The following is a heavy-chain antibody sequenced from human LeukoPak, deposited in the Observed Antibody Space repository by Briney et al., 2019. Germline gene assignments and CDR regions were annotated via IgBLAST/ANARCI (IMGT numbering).Heavy chain of an antibody. CDR2: ITGDGSST. J-gene: IGHJ2*01. V-gene: IGHV3-74*01. Sequence: GGSLRLSCAASGFAFSGYWMHWVRQPPGKGLVWVSRITGDGSSTTYADSVKGRFTISRDNAKNTLYLQMISLRAGDTAVYYCARDTGWYFDLWGLGTLVTVSS. CDR1: GFAFSGYW. D-gene: IGHD4-17*01. CDR3: ARDTGWYFDL.